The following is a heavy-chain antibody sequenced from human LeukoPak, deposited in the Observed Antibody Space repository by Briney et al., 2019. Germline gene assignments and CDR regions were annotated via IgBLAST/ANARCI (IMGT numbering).Heavy chain of an antibody. D-gene: IGHD3-22*01. CDR1: GYTFTSCG. J-gene: IGHJ4*02. CDR2: ISAYNGNT. V-gene: IGHV1-18*01. CDR3: ARDGGYYDSSGYYSNY. Sequence: ASVKVSCKASGYTFTSCGISWVRQAPGQGLEWMGWISAYNGNTNYAQKLQGRVTMTTDTSTSTAYMELRSLRSDDTAVYYCARDGGYYDSSGYYSNYWGQGTLVTVSS.